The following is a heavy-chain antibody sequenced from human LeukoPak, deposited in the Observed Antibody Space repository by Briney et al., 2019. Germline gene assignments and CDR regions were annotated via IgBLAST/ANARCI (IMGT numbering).Heavy chain of an antibody. J-gene: IGHJ4*02. V-gene: IGHV1-69*04. CDR2: IIPVLGIA. Sequence: SVKVSCKASGGTFSSYAISWVRQAPGQGLEWMGRIIPVLGIANYAQKFQGRVTITADKSTSTAYMELSSLRSEDTAVYYCARASHGRVSDYWGQGTLVTVSS. D-gene: IGHD3-10*01. CDR1: GGTFSSYA. CDR3: ARASHGRVSDY.